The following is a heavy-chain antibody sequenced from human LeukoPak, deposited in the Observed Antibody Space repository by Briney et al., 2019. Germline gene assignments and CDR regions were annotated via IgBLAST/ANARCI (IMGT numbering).Heavy chain of an antibody. CDR1: GYTFTSYD. CDR2: MNPNSGNT. D-gene: IGHD3-22*01. Sequence: ASVKVSCKASGYTFTSYDINWVRQATGQGLEWMGWMNPNSGNTGYAQKFQGRVTMTRNTSISTAYMELSSLRSEDTAVYYCARVYYDSSGYWPTEDYWGQGTLVTVSS. CDR3: ARVYYDSSGYWPTEDY. V-gene: IGHV1-8*02. J-gene: IGHJ4*02.